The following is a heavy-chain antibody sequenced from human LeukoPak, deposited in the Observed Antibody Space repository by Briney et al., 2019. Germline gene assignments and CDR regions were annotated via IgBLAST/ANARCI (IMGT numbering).Heavy chain of an antibody. D-gene: IGHD6-19*01. CDR1: GDSVSSNSAT. J-gene: IGHJ4*02. Sequence: SQTLSLTCAISGDSVSSNSATWNWIRQSPSRGLEWLGRTYYRSKWCNDYAVSVKSRITINPDTSKNHFSLQLNSVTPEDTAVYYCARGGLSSGSIDYWGQGTLVTVSS. CDR3: ARGGLSSGSIDY. CDR2: TYYRSKWCN. V-gene: IGHV6-1*01.